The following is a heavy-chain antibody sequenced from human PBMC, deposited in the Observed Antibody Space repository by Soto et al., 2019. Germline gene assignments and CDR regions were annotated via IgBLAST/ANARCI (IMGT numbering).Heavy chain of an antibody. CDR3: AKAQPYTIFGGVIGTSSDGMDV. V-gene: IGHV3-30*18. CDR2: ISYDGSNK. J-gene: IGHJ6*02. CDR1: GFTFSSYG. Sequence: QVQLVESGGGVVQPGRSLRLSCAASGFTFSSYGMHWVRQAPGKGLEWVAVISYDGSNKYYADSVRGRFTISRDNSKNTLYLHMNSLRAEDTAVYYCAKAQPYTIFGGVIGTSSDGMDVWGQGTTVTVSS. D-gene: IGHD3-3*01.